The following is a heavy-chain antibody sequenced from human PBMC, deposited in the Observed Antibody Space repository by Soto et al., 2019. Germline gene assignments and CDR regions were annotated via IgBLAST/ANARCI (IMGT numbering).Heavy chain of an antibody. CDR2: ISVYNSKT. J-gene: IGHJ4*02. V-gene: IGHV1-18*01. D-gene: IGHD6-13*01. CDR3: ARDGLHSSSWYGVDY. Sequence: GASVKVSCKTSGFIFTSYGFTWVRQAPGQGLEWMGWISVYNSKTDYAQKFQDRLTMTTDTSTSTVYMELRSLRSDDTAIYYCARDGLHSSSWYGVDYWGQGTLVTVSS. CDR1: GFIFTSYG.